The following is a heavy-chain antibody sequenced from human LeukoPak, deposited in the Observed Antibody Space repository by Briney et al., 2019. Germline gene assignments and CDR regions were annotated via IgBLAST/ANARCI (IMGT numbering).Heavy chain of an antibody. Sequence: GESLKISCKGSGYSFTSYWIGWVRQMPGKGLEWMGIIYPGDSDTRYSPSFQGQVTISADKSISTAYLQWSSLKASDTAMYYCARSITMVRGVSVAFDIWGQGTMVTVSS. V-gene: IGHV5-51*01. CDR1: GYSFTSYW. D-gene: IGHD3-10*01. CDR3: ARSITMVRGVSVAFDI. J-gene: IGHJ3*02. CDR2: IYPGDSDT.